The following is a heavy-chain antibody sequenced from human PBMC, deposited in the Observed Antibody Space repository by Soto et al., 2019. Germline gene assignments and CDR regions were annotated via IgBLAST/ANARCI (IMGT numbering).Heavy chain of an antibody. CDR2: IYYSGST. CDR3: ARHGPSYYYYYMDV. V-gene: IGHV4-59*08. J-gene: IGHJ6*03. CDR1: GGSISSYY. Sequence: SETLSLTCTVSGGSISSYYLSWIRQPPGKGLEWIGYIYYSGSTNYNPSLKSRVTISVDTSKNQFSLKLSSVTAADTAVYYCARHGPSYYYYYMDVWGKGTTVTVSS.